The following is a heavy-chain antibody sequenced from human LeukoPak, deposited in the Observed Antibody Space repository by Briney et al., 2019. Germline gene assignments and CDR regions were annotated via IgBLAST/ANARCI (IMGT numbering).Heavy chain of an antibody. D-gene: IGHD6-6*01. J-gene: IGHJ3*02. CDR1: GFTFSSYS. Sequence: GGSLRLSCAASGFTFSSYSMNWVRQAPGKGLEWVSSISSSSSYIYYADSVKGRFTISRDNAKNTLYLQMNSLRAEDTAVYYCARVVLVVSSSSPYDAFDIWGQGTMVTVSS. CDR2: ISSSSSYI. V-gene: IGHV3-21*01. CDR3: ARVVLVVSSSSPYDAFDI.